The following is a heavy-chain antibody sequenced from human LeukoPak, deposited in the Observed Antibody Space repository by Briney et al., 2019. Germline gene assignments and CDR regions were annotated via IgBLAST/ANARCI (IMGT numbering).Heavy chain of an antibody. CDR2: INHSGST. J-gene: IGHJ4*02. CDR3: GDLGATEDY. Sequence: PSETLSLTCAVYGGSFSGYYWSWIRQPPGKGLEWIGEINHSGSTNYNPSLKSRVTISVDTSKNQFSLKLSSVTAADTAVYFCGDLGATEDYWGQGTLVTVSS. V-gene: IGHV4-34*01. CDR1: GGSFSGYY. D-gene: IGHD1-26*01.